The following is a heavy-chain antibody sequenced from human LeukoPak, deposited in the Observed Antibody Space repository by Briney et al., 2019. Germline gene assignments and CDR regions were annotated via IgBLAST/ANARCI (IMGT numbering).Heavy chain of an antibody. CDR1: GGTFSSYA. CDR3: ARGQGYDSSGYFDY. J-gene: IGHJ4*02. CDR2: IIPIFGTA. V-gene: IGHV1-69*05. Sequence: SVKVSCKASGGTFSSYAISWVRQAPGQGLDWTGGIIPIFGTANYAQKFQGRVTITTDESTSTAYMELSSLRSEDTAVYYCARGQGYDSSGYFDYWGQGTLVTVSS. D-gene: IGHD3-22*01.